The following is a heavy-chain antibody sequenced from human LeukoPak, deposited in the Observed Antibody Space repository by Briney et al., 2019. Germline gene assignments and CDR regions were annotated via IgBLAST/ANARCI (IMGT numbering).Heavy chain of an antibody. J-gene: IGHJ4*02. V-gene: IGHV4-59*01. D-gene: IGHD2-15*01. CDR2: IYYSGST. CDR1: GGSISSYY. Sequence: SEILSLTCTVSGGSISSYYWSWIRQPPGKGLEWIGYIYYSGSTNYNPSLKSRVTISVDTSKNQLSLKLSSVTAADTAVYYCARGGGYCSGGSCYSQFDYWGQGTLVTVSS. CDR3: ARGGGYCSGGSCYSQFDY.